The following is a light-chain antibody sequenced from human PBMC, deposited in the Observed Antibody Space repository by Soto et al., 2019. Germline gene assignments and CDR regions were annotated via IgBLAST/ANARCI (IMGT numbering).Light chain of an antibody. CDR3: QHYDNLLLT. J-gene: IGKJ4*01. CDR2: DAS. V-gene: IGKV1-33*01. CDR1: QDINTY. Sequence: DIQMTQSPSSLSASVGDRVTITCQASQDINTYLNWYQQKPGEAPKLLIYDASKLEIGVPSRFSGGGSVTDFTLTVTSLQPEDIATYFCQHYDNLLLTFGGGTKVELK.